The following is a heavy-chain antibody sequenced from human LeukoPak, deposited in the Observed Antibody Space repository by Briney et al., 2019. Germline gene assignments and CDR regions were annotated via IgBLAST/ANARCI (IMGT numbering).Heavy chain of an antibody. V-gene: IGHV1-18*01. J-gene: IGHJ4*02. D-gene: IGHD2-2*01. Sequence: ASVNVSCKASGYSFSNFGISWVRQAPGQGLEWMGWISGNNDNPNYGQKFQGRLTVTTDSSTSTAYMELRNLRSDDTVVYYCARDGTSTDDYWGQGTLVTVSS. CDR3: ARDGTSTDDY. CDR2: ISGNNDNP. CDR1: GYSFSNFG.